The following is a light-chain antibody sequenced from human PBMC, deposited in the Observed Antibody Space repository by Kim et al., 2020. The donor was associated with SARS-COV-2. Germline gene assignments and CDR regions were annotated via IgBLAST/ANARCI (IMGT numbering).Light chain of an antibody. J-gene: IGLJ3*02. CDR1: SSDVGGYNY. Sequence: GQSITISCNGTSSDVGGYNYVSWYQQHPGKAPKLMIYDVSNRPSGVSNRFSGSKSGNTASLTISGLQAEDEAYYYSSSYTSSSTWVFGGGTQLTVL. CDR3: SSYTSSSTWV. V-gene: IGLV2-14*03. CDR2: DVS.